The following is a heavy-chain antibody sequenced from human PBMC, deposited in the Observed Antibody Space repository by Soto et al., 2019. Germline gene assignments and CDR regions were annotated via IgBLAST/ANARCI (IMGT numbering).Heavy chain of an antibody. CDR1: GFTLSDHY. J-gene: IGHJ3*02. Sequence: EVQLVESGGGLVQPGGSLRLSCAGSGFTLSDHYIDWVRQAPGKGLEWVGRSRDKAQGYSITYAASVKGRFTTSRDESKNSVYLQMNSLRVEDTATYFCARSSGWYEADAFDMWGQGTMVTVSA. CDR2: SRDKAQGYSI. CDR3: ARSSGWYEADAFDM. D-gene: IGHD6-19*01. V-gene: IGHV3-72*01.